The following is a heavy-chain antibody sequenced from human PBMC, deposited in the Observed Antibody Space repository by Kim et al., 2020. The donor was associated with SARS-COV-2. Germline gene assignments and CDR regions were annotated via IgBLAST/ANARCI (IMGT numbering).Heavy chain of an antibody. D-gene: IGHD2-2*01. Sequence: QGRVTITRDTSASTAYMELSRLRSEDTAVYYCARARGSCSSTSCYLDFDYWGQGTLVTVSS. J-gene: IGHJ4*02. V-gene: IGHV1-3*01. CDR3: ARARGSCSSTSCYLDFDY.